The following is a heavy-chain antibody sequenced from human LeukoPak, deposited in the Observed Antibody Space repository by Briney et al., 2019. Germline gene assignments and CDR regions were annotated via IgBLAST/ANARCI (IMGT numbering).Heavy chain of an antibody. V-gene: IGHV3-23*01. J-gene: IGHJ4*02. CDR2: ISGSGGST. CDR1: GFTFSSYA. CDR3: ATDRLNWNDGVDY. Sequence: GGSLRLSCAASGFTFSSYAMSWVRQAPGKGLEWVSAISGSGGSTYYADSVKGRFTISRDNAKNSLYLQMNSLRAEDTAVYYCATDRLNWNDGVDYWGQGTLVTVSS. D-gene: IGHD1-20*01.